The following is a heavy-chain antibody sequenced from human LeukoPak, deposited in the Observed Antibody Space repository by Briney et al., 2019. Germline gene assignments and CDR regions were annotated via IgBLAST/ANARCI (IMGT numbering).Heavy chain of an antibody. V-gene: IGHV3-74*01. CDR3: ATASIAVAGTTYYYYGMDV. D-gene: IGHD6-19*01. CDR1: GFTFSSYA. CDR2: INSDGSST. Sequence: PGGSLRLSCAASGFTFSSYAMSWVRQAPGKGLVWVSRINSDGSSTSYADSVKGRFTISRDNAKNTLYLQMNSLRAEDTAVYYCATASIAVAGTTYYYYGMDVWGQGTTVTVSS. J-gene: IGHJ6*02.